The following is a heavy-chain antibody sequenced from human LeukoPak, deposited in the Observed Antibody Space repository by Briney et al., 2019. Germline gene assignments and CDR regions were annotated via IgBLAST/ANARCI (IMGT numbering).Heavy chain of an antibody. Sequence: RASVKVSCKASGYSFTSYYMHWVRQAPGQGLEWMGWINPNSGGTNYAQKFQGRVTMTRDTSISTAYMELSRLRSDDTAVYYCALKVGYSYEGMDVWGKGTTVTVSS. CDR1: GYSFTSYY. J-gene: IGHJ6*04. D-gene: IGHD5-18*01. V-gene: IGHV1-2*02. CDR2: INPNSGGT. CDR3: ALKVGYSYEGMDV.